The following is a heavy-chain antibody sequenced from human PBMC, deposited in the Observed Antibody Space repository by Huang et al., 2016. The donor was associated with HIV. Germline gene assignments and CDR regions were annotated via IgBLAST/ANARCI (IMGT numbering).Heavy chain of an antibody. D-gene: IGHD6-19*01. Sequence: LQLQESGPGLVKSSETLSLICTVSGGSISSSSYYWGWIRQPPGKGPEWIGSIYYSGNTYYNPPLKTRVTISVDTSKNQFSLNVISVTAADTAVYYCARHGRVAGHYYNNMDVWGRGTTVTVSS. V-gene: IGHV4-39*01. CDR3: ARHGRVAGHYYNNMDV. CDR1: GGSISSSSYY. CDR2: IYYSGNT. J-gene: IGHJ6*02.